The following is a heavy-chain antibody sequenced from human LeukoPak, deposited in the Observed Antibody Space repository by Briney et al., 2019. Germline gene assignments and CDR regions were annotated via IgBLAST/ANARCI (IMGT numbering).Heavy chain of an antibody. CDR2: IYYSGST. CDR1: GGSISSSSYY. D-gene: IGHD3-22*01. J-gene: IGHJ3*02. CDR3: ARLDYYDSSGYSYAFDI. Sequence: SETLSLTCTVSGGSISSSSYYWGWIRQPPGKGLEWIGSIYYSGSTYYNPSLKSRVTISVDTSKNQFSLKLRSVTAADTAVYYCARLDYYDSSGYSYAFDIWGQGTMVTVSS. V-gene: IGHV4-39*07.